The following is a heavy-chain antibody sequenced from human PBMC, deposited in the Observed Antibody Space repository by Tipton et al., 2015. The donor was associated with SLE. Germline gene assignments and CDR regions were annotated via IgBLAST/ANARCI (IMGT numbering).Heavy chain of an antibody. J-gene: IGHJ4*02. Sequence: TLSLTCTVSGDSVGTNYWNWIRQPAGKGLEWIGRLYGSGSPTHYNPSLEGRVTVSVDTSQNQVSLKLTSVTAADTAAYYCARIRPGHGDPFDFWGQGTLVTVSS. CDR1: GDSVGTNY. D-gene: IGHD4-17*01. CDR2: LYGSGSPT. V-gene: IGHV4-4*07. CDR3: ARIRPGHGDPFDF.